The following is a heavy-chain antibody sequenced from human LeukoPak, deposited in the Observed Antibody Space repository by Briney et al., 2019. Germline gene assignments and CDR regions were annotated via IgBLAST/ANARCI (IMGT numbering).Heavy chain of an antibody. CDR3: ASWPGAWYGEDS. Sequence: HAGGSLRLSCAASGFTFSSYAMSWVRQAPGKGLEWVSAISGSGGSTYYADSVKGRFTISRDTSKNTVNLQMNSLRAEDTAVYYCASWPGAWYGEDSWGQGTLVTVSS. CDR2: ISGSGGST. D-gene: IGHD3-10*01. CDR1: GFTFSSYA. J-gene: IGHJ4*02. V-gene: IGHV3-23*01.